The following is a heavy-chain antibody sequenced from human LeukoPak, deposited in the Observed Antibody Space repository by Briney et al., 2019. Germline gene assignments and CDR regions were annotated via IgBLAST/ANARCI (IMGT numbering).Heavy chain of an antibody. D-gene: IGHD1-26*01. V-gene: IGHV1-69*16. CDR3: ARGPPTGPYDHGSYYSFDY. J-gene: IGHJ4*02. CDR2: IIPILGIA. Sequence: SVKVSCKASGGTFSSYTISWVRQAPGQGLEWMGRIIPILGIANYAQKFQGRVTITTDESTSTAYMELSSLRSEDTAVYYCARGPPTGPYDHGSYYSFDYWGQGTLVTVSS. CDR1: GGTFSSYT.